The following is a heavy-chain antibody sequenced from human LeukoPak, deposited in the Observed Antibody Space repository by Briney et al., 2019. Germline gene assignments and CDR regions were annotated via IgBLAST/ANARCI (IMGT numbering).Heavy chain of an antibody. CDR2: INPNSGGT. Sequence: ASVTVSCKASGYTFTVYYIHWVRQAPGQGPEGMGWINPNSGGTTYAQKFQGRVTMTRDMSISTAYMELSSLRSDDTAVYFCARGFGSYRFDSWGQGTLVTVSS. V-gene: IGHV1-2*02. D-gene: IGHD1-26*01. CDR3: ARGFGSYRFDS. J-gene: IGHJ4*02. CDR1: GYTFTVYY.